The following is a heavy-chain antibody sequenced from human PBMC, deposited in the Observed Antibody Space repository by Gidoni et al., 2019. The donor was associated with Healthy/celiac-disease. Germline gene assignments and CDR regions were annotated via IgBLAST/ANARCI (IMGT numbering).Heavy chain of an antibody. CDR3: ATTPKTVRRGGYYYYGMDV. J-gene: IGHJ6*02. CDR1: GGTFSSYA. V-gene: IGHV1-69*01. D-gene: IGHD4-17*01. CDR2: IIPIFGTA. Sequence: QVQLVQSGAEVKKPGSSVKVSCKASGGTFSSYAISWVRQAPGQGLEWMGGIIPIFGTANYAQKFQGRVTITADESTSTAYMELSSLRSEDTAVYYCATTPKTVRRGGYYYYGMDVWGQGTTVTVSS.